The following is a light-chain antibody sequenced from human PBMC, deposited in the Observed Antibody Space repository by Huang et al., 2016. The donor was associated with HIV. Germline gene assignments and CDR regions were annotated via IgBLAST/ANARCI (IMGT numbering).Light chain of an antibody. J-gene: IGKJ4*01. Sequence: EIVMTQSPATLSVSPGEGVTFSCRASQNVRSNLAWYQQRPGQPPRLLIYGASTRATGVPARFSGSGAGTEFTLTISSLQSEDFAVYYCQQYNNWPPPLTFGGGTTVEIK. CDR3: QQYNNWPPPLT. V-gene: IGKV3-15*01. CDR2: GAS. CDR1: QNVRSN.